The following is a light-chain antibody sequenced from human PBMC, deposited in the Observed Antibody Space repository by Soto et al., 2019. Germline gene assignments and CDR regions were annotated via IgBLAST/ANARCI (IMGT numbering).Light chain of an antibody. J-gene: IGKJ1*01. CDR2: AAS. V-gene: IGKV1-17*01. CDR3: QQYSSSPLT. CDR1: QGIRND. Sequence: DIQMTPSPPSLSTSLGDRATITCRASQGIRNDLGWYQQKPGKAPKRLIYAASSMQSGVPSRFSGSGSGTEFTLTISRLEPEDFAAYYCQQYSSSPLTFGEGTKVDI.